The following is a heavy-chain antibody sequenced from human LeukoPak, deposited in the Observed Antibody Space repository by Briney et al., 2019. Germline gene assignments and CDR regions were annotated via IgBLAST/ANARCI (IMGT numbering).Heavy chain of an antibody. CDR1: GFTFSSYD. CDR2: ICDSGGK. Sequence: GGSLRLSCAASGFTFSSYDMSWVRQAPGKGLEWVSAICDSGGKYYSDSVKGRFTISRDNSKNTLYLQMNSLRADDTAVYYCAKDWPSEWQQLPDYDAFDIWGQGTMVTVSS. V-gene: IGHV3-23*01. D-gene: IGHD6-13*01. J-gene: IGHJ3*02. CDR3: AKDWPSEWQQLPDYDAFDI.